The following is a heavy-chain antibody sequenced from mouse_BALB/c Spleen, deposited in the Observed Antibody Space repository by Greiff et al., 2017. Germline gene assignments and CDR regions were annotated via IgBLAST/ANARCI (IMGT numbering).Heavy chain of an antibody. CDR2: INPSTGYT. D-gene: IGHD1-1*01. CDR3: ARSNYYGSSYVGWFAY. CDR1: GYTFTSYW. V-gene: IGHV1-7*01. Sequence: QVQLQQSGAELAKPGASVKMSCKASGYTFTSYWMHWVKQRPGQGLEWIGYINPSTGYTEYNQKFKDKATLTADKSSSTAYMQLSSLTSEDSAVYYCARSNYYGSSYVGWFAYWGQGTLVTVSA. J-gene: IGHJ3*01.